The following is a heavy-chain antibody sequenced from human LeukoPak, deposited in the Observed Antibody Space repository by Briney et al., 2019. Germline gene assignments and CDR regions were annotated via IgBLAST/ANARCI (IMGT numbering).Heavy chain of an antibody. CDR2: TYYSGST. V-gene: IGHV4-59*08. D-gene: IGHD3-10*01. CDR1: GSSVTAYY. CDR3: ARYVVYGSGKYYFDY. Sequence: SETLSLTCTVSGSSVTAYYWSWIRQPPEERPEWIGYTYYSGSTNYNPSLNSRVTISVDTSENQFSLKLSSVTAADTAVYYCARYVVYGSGKYYFDYWGQGTLVTVSS. J-gene: IGHJ4*02.